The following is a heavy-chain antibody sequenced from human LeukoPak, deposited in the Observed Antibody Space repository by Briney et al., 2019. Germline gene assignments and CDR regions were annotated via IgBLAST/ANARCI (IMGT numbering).Heavy chain of an antibody. V-gene: IGHV1-2*02. J-gene: IGHJ4*02. CDR1: GYTFTGYY. Sequence: ASVKVSCKASGYTFTGYYMDWVRQAPGQGLEWMGWINPNSGGTNYAQKFQGRVTMTRDTSISTAYMELSRLRSDDTAVYYCASLYDSRDHFDYWGQGTLVTVSS. D-gene: IGHD3-22*01. CDR3: ASLYDSRDHFDY. CDR2: INPNSGGT.